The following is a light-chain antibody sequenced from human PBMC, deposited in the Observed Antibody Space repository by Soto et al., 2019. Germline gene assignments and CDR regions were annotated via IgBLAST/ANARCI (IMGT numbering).Light chain of an antibody. CDR1: SSDVGGYNY. J-gene: IGLJ1*01. CDR2: DVS. CDR3: CSYAGTFPYV. Sequence: QSALTQPHSVSGSPGQSVTISCTGTSSDVGGYNYVSWYQQRPGKAPKLMIYDVSKRPSGVPDRFSGSKSGNTASLTISGLQAEDEAEYYCCSYAGTFPYVFGTVTKLTVL. V-gene: IGLV2-11*01.